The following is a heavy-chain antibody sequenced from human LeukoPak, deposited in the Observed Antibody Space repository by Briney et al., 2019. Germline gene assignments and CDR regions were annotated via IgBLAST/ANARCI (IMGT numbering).Heavy chain of an antibody. CDR1: GFTFNNYG. J-gene: IGHJ6*02. D-gene: IGHD3-9*01. CDR3: SREYFDWSRNYYYGMDV. CDR2: IWYDGSNK. Sequence: GRSLRLSCAASGFTFNNYGMHWVRQAPGKGLEWMALIWYDGSNKYYADSVKGRFTISRDDSKNTLYLQMNSLRAEDTAVYYCSREYFDWSRNYYYGMDVWGQGTTVTVSS. V-gene: IGHV3-33*01.